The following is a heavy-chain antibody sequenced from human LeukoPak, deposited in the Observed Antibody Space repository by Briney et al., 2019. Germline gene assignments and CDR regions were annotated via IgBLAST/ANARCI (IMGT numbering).Heavy chain of an antibody. J-gene: IGHJ4*02. Sequence: GGSQRLSCAASGFTFGDYYMTWIRQAPGKGLEWVSYISNSGNTIKEADSVKGRFTISRDNAQNSLFLQMKSLRAEDTAVYYCARYRVITNDYFDSWGQGTLVTVSS. CDR1: GFTFGDYY. CDR3: ARYRVITNDYFDS. V-gene: IGHV3-11*01. CDR2: ISNSGNTI. D-gene: IGHD3-16*01.